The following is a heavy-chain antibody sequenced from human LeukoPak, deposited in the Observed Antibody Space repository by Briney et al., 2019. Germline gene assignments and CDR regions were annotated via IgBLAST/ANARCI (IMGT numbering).Heavy chain of an antibody. CDR2: INSDGSWT. V-gene: IGHV3-74*01. D-gene: IGHD2/OR15-2a*01. Sequence: GGSLRLSCAASGNYWMRWVRQAPGKGLVWVSHINSDGSWTSYADSVKGRFTISKDNAKNTVYLQMNNPRAEDTAVYYCVSFYETYWGRGTLVTVSS. CDR1: GNYW. CDR3: VSFYETY. J-gene: IGHJ4*02.